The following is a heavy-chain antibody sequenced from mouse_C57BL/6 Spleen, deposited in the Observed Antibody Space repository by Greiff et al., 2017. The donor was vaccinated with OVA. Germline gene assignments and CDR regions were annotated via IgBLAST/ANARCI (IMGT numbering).Heavy chain of an antibody. CDR2: IDPETGGT. CDR3: TRDHRGFAY. CDR1: GYTFTDYE. Sequence: LVESGAELVRPGASVTLSCKASGYTFTDYEMHWVKQTPVHGLEWIGAIDPETGGTAYNQKFKGKAILTADKSSSTAYMELRSLTSEDSAVYYCTRDHRGFAYWGQGTLVTVSA. D-gene: IGHD2-14*01. J-gene: IGHJ3*01. V-gene: IGHV1-15*01.